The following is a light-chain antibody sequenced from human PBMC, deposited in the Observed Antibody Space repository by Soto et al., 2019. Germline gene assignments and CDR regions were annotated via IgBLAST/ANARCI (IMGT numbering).Light chain of an antibody. J-gene: IGLJ1*01. Sequence: QSVLTQPVSLSGSPGQSITISCTGTSSDVGSYNFVSWYQQHPGKAPKLMIYEGSKRPSGVSSRFSGSKSGNTASLTISGLQAEDEADYHCCSYAGSATLYVFGTGTKVTVL. CDR3: CSYAGSATLYV. V-gene: IGLV2-23*01. CDR2: EGS. CDR1: SSDVGSYNF.